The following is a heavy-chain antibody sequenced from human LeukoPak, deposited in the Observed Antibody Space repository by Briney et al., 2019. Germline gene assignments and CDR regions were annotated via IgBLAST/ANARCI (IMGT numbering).Heavy chain of an antibody. CDR1: GFTFSSYE. Sequence: GGSLRLSCAASGFTFSSYEMNWVRQAPGKGLEWVSYISSSGSTIYYADSVKGRFTISRDSAKNSLYLQMNSLRAEDTAVYYCAELGITMIGGVWGKGTTVTISS. J-gene: IGHJ6*04. D-gene: IGHD3-10*02. V-gene: IGHV3-48*03. CDR2: ISSSGSTI. CDR3: AELGITMIGGV.